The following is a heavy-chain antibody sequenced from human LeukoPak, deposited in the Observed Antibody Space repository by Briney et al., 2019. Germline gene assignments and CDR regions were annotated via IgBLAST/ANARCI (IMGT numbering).Heavy chain of an antibody. Sequence: GGPLRLSCAASGFTFSSYAMHWVRQAPGNGLEWVALISYDGSNKYYADSVKGRFTISRDNSKNTLYLQMNSLRPEDTAVYYCARGNYYDSSGPSWYWGQGTLVTVSS. CDR3: ARGNYYDSSGPSWY. V-gene: IGHV3-30-3*01. J-gene: IGHJ4*02. CDR1: GFTFSSYA. CDR2: ISYDGSNK. D-gene: IGHD3-22*01.